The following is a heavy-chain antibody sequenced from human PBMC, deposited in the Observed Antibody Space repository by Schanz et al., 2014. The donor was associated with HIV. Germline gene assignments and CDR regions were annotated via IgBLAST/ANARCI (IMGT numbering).Heavy chain of an antibody. CDR3: ARDKSNLGMDS. V-gene: IGHV3-11*01. CDR1: GFSLGYYY. Sequence: QEQLVESGGGSVKPGGSLRLSCAASGFSLGYYYMSWIRQAPGKGLEWISYITNSGNRMNYADSVKGRFTTSRDNAKNSLYLQMNTLRADDTAVYYCARDKSNLGMDSWGQGTLVTVSS. CDR2: ITNSGNRM. J-gene: IGHJ5*01.